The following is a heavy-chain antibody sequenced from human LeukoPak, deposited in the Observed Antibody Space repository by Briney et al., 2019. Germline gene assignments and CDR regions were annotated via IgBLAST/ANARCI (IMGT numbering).Heavy chain of an antibody. CDR3: ARESVTSGWYLY. CDR2: IYKEGNT. CDR1: GFTVSGNY. D-gene: IGHD6-19*01. J-gene: IGHJ4*02. V-gene: IGHV3-53*01. Sequence: GGSLRLSCAASGFTVSGNYMSWVRQAPGKGLQWVSTIYKEGNTIYADSVRGRFTLSSDNSKNTLYLQMNSLRAEDTAIYYCARESVTSGWYLYWGQGNLVTVSP.